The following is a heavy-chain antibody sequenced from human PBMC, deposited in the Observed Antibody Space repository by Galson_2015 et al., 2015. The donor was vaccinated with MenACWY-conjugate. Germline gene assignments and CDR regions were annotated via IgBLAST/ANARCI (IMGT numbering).Heavy chain of an antibody. Sequence: SLRLSCAASGFTFSSYAMSWVRQAPGKGLEWVSAISGSGGSTYYADSVKGRFTISRDNSKNTLYLQMNSLRAEDTAVYYCAKEMFPYDYVWGSYRPPHFDYWGQGTLVTVSS. D-gene: IGHD3-16*02. CDR1: GFTFSSYA. CDR3: AKEMFPYDYVWGSYRPPHFDY. CDR2: ISGSGGST. J-gene: IGHJ4*02. V-gene: IGHV3-23*01.